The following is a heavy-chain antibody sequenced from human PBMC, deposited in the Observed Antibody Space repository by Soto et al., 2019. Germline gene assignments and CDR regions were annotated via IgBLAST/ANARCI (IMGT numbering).Heavy chain of an antibody. CDR3: ARGWGYDSNDYYYAY. CDR2: IIPIFGTA. J-gene: IGHJ4*02. CDR1: GGTFSRHA. V-gene: IGHV1-69*01. Sequence: QVQLVQSGAEVRKPGSSVKVSCNASGGTFSRHAISWVRQAPGQGLEWMGGIIPIFGTANHAQKFQGRVTIIADESTSTVYMDLSSLRSEDTAMYYCARGWGYDSNDYYYAYWGQGTRVIVSS. D-gene: IGHD3-22*01.